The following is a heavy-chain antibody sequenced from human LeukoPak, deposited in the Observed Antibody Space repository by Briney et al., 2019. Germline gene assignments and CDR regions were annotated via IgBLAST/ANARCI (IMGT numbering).Heavy chain of an antibody. J-gene: IGHJ6*03. CDR2: IFYNGRT. CDR3: ARLSPLERTGNSYYHPLDV. V-gene: IGHV4-59*01. CDR1: GGSISPFY. D-gene: IGHD1-1*01. Sequence: PSETLSLTCTVSGGSISPFYWSWIRQPPGKGLEWIGYIFYNGRTNFSPSVQSRVTISVDTSKNQFSLKLTSVTAADTAVYYCARLSPLERTGNSYYHPLDVWGQGTTVTVSS.